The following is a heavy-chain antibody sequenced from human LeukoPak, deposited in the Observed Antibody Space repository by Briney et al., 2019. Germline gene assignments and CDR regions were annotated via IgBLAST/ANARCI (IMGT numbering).Heavy chain of an antibody. V-gene: IGHV3-23*01. Sequence: PGGSLRLSCEVSGFIFSYYGMNWVRQAPGKGLEWVSAISDSGDATYYADSVKGRFTISRDNSNSTLYLQMNNLRAEDTALYYCAKERGHSKPFDYWGQGTLVTVSS. CDR3: AKERGHSKPFDY. J-gene: IGHJ4*02. D-gene: IGHD4-23*01. CDR2: ISDSGDAT. CDR1: GFIFSYYG.